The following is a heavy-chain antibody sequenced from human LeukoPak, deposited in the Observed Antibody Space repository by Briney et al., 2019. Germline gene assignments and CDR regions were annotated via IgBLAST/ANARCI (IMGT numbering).Heavy chain of an antibody. CDR1: GFTFSSYS. Sequence: NSGGSLRLSCAASGFTFSSYSMNWVRQAPGKGLEWVSSISSSSSYIYYADSVKGRFTISRDNAKNSLYLQMNSLRAEDTAVYYCTRGSGYGKGHDYWGQGTLVTVSS. V-gene: IGHV3-21*01. CDR3: TRGSGYGKGHDY. CDR2: ISSSSSYI. J-gene: IGHJ4*02. D-gene: IGHD5-12*01.